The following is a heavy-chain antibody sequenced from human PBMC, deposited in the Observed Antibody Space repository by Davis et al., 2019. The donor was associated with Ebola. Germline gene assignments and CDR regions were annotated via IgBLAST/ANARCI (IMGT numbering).Heavy chain of an antibody. CDR1: GFTFSSYW. V-gene: IGHV3-7*01. CDR2: IKQDGSEK. J-gene: IGHJ4*02. CDR3: ARFGWFRELYPDY. D-gene: IGHD3-10*01. Sequence: GESLKISCAASGFTFSSYWMSWVRQAPGKGLEWVANIKQDGSEKYYVDSVKGRFTISRDNAKNSLYLQMNSLRAEDTAVYYCARFGWFRELYPDYWGQGTLVTVSS.